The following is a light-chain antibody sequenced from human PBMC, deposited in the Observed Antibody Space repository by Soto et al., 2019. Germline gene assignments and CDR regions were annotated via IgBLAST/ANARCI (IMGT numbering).Light chain of an antibody. CDR2: LNSDGSH. Sequence: QPVLTQSPSASASLGASVKLTCTLSSGHSSYTIAWHQQQPEKGPRYLMKLNSDGSHRKGDGIHDRFSGSSSGAERYLTIASLQSEDEADYYCQTWGTGIQVFGGGTKLTVL. CDR3: QTWGTGIQV. J-gene: IGLJ2*01. V-gene: IGLV4-69*01. CDR1: SGHSSYT.